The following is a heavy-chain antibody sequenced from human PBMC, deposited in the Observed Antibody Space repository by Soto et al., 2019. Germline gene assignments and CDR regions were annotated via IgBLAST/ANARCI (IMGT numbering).Heavy chain of an antibody. CDR3: ASGVIH. J-gene: IGHJ4*02. D-gene: IGHD2-21*01. Sequence: SETLSLTCAVSGGSISSGGYSWSWIRQPPGKGLEWIGYIYHSGSIYYHPSLKSRVTISVDRSKNQFSLKLSSVTAADTAVYYCASGVIHWGQGTLVTVSS. V-gene: IGHV4-30-2*01. CDR2: IYHSGSI. CDR1: GGSISSGGYS.